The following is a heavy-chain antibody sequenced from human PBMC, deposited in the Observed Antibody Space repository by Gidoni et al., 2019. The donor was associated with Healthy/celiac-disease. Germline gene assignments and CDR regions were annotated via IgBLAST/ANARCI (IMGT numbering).Heavy chain of an antibody. Sequence: QAPGKGLEWVSSISSSSSYIYYADSVKGRFTISRDNAKNSLYLQMNSLRAEDTAVYYCAGGIMITFGGVIGGMDVWGQGTTVTVSS. CDR2: ISSSSSYI. D-gene: IGHD3-16*01. V-gene: IGHV3-21*01. CDR3: AGGIMITFGGVIGGMDV. J-gene: IGHJ6*02.